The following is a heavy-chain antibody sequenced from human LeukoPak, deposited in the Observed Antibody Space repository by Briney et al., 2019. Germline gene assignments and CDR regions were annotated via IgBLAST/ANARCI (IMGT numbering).Heavy chain of an antibody. D-gene: IGHD2-2*01. Sequence: ASVRVSCKTSGYTFSNFGINWVRQAPGQGLEWMAWISGNNDNPNYGQKFQGRFTVTTDSSTSTAYMDLRNLRSDDTAVYYCARDGTSTDDYWGQGTLVTVFS. CDR3: ARDGTSTDDY. J-gene: IGHJ4*02. V-gene: IGHV1-18*01. CDR2: ISGNNDNP. CDR1: GYTFSNFG.